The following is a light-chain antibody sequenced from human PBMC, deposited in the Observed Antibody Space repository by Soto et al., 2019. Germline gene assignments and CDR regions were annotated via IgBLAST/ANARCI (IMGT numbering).Light chain of an antibody. CDR1: SSDVGGYNY. J-gene: IGLJ3*02. Sequence: QSALTQPASVSGSPGQSIAISCTGTSSDVGGYNYVSWYQQHPGKAPKLIIYEVSNRPSGISNRFSGSKSGNTASLTISGLQAEDEADYHCSSFILSSNSLVFGGGTKVTVL. CDR2: EVS. CDR3: SSFILSSNSLV. V-gene: IGLV2-14*01.